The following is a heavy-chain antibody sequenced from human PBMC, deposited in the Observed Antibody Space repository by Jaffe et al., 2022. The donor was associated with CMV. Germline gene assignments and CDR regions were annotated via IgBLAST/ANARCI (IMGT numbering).Heavy chain of an antibody. D-gene: IGHD3-22*01. Sequence: EVQLVESGGGLVQPGRSLRLSCAASGFTFDDYAMHWVRQAPGKGLEWVSGISWNSGSIGYADSVKGRFTISRDNAKNSLYLQMNSLRAEDTALYYCAKSQQVTMIAPGWYFDLWGRGTLVTVSS. CDR3: AKSQQVTMIAPGWYFDL. V-gene: IGHV3-9*01. J-gene: IGHJ2*01. CDR2: ISWNSGSI. CDR1: GFTFDDYA.